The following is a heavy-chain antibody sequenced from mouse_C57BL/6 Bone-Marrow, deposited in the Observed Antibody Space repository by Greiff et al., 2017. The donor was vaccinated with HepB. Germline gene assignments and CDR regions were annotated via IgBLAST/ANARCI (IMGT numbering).Heavy chain of an antibody. J-gene: IGHJ2*01. V-gene: IGHV2-2*01. D-gene: IGHD1-1*01. Sequence: VQLVESGPGLVQPSQSLSITCTVSGFSLTSYGVHWVRQSPGKGLEWLGVIWSGGSTDYNAAFISRLSISKDNSKIQVFFKMNSLQADDTAIYYCASYYYGLDYWGQGTTLTVSS. CDR2: IWSGGST. CDR3: ASYYYGLDY. CDR1: GFSLTSYG.